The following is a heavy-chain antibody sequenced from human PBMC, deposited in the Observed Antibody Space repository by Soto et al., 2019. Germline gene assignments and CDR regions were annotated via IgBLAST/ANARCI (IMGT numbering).Heavy chain of an antibody. CDR3: ARGKDASNSNWFDP. CDR1: GFTFSGYC. Sequence: PGESLTLSCAASGFTFSGYCMRCVRQPPGRGLEWVATFWYDASATRYADSVKGRFTISRDNAKNSLYLQMNSPRDEDTAVYYCARGKDASNSNWFDPWGQGTMVTVSS. J-gene: IGHJ5*02. V-gene: IGHV3-33*08. CDR2: FWYDASAT. D-gene: IGHD3-16*01.